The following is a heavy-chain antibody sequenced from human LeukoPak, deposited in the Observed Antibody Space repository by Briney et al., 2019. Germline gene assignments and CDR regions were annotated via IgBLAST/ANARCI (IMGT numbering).Heavy chain of an antibody. D-gene: IGHD3-22*01. CDR2: IHWNGGST. CDR3: ARDPATLGLSLDY. J-gene: IGHJ4*02. V-gene: IGHV3-20*04. Sequence: PGGSLRLSCAASGFTFDDYGMSWVRQAPGKGLEWVSGIHWNGGSTGYADSAKGRFTISRDNAKNSLYLQMNSLRAGDTAVYYCARDPATLGLSLDYWGQGTLVTVSS. CDR1: GFTFDDYG.